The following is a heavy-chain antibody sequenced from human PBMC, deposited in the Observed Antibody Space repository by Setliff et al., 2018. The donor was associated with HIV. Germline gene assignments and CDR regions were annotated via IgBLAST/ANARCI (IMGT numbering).Heavy chain of an antibody. J-gene: IGHJ6*03. CDR1: GGSFSSYH. V-gene: IGHV4-4*07. Sequence: SETLSLTCTVSGGSFSSYHWSWIRHRAGKGLEWIGHIYASGSTKYNPSLESRVTMSVDTSRTQFSLKLRSVTAADTAVYYCARVGASGVPSTMDYYYYMDVWGKGTTATVS. CDR3: ARVGASGVPSTMDYYYYMDV. D-gene: IGHD3-10*01. CDR2: IYASGST.